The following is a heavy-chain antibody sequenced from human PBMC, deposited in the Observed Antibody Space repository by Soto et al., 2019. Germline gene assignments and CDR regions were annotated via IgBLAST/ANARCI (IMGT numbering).Heavy chain of an antibody. J-gene: IGHJ4*02. V-gene: IGHV1-3*05. CDR3: ARAVAVAADFDY. CDR1: GYTFTGYA. Sequence: QVQLVQSGAEEKKPGASVKVSCKASGYTFTGYAMHWVRQAPGQRLEWMGWINAGNGNTKYSQKFQGRVTITRDTSAGTAYMELSILRSEDTAVYYCARAVAVAADFDYWGQGTLVTVSS. CDR2: INAGNGNT. D-gene: IGHD6-19*01.